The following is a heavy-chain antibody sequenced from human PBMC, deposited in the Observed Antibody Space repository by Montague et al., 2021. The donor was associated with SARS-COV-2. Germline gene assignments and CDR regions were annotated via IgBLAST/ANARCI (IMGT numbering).Heavy chain of an antibody. J-gene: IGHJ5*02. V-gene: IGHV4-61*05. CDR2: IYYSGST. D-gene: IGHD2-15*01. Sequence: SETLSLTCSVSGGSISTSNYYWGWIRQPPGKGLEWIGYIYYSGSTNYNPSLKSRVTISVDTSKNQFSLKLSSVTAADTAVYYCARRALGYCSGGSCEEGFDPWGQGTLVTVSS. CDR3: ARRALGYCSGGSCEEGFDP. CDR1: GGSISTSNYY.